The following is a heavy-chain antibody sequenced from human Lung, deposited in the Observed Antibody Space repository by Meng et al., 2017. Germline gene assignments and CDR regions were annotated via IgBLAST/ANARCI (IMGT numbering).Heavy chain of an antibody. V-gene: IGHV3-30*01. Sequence: QVQLVESGGGVDQPGRSLRLSCAASGFTFSRNAMHWVRQAPGKGLEWVAAISYDGSNQHYADSVKGRFTISRDNSENTLYLQMNSLRAEDTAVYYCARNNYGDYYFDYWGQGTLVTVSS. CDR2: ISYDGSNQ. J-gene: IGHJ4*02. CDR3: ARNNYGDYYFDY. CDR1: GFTFSRNA. D-gene: IGHD4-17*01.